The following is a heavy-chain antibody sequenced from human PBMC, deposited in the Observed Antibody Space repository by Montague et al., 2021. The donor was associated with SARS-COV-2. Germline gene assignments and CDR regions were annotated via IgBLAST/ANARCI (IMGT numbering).Heavy chain of an antibody. CDR1: GGSLRGHW. V-gene: IGHV4-4*07. D-gene: IGHD3-16*01. CDR3: AREHYEGRYYSFDV. J-gene: IGHJ6*02. CDR2: IYASGST. Sequence: SETLSLTCSVSGGSLRGHWWSWIRQPAGQGLEWIGRIYASGSTNYNPSLKSRLTMSVDMSKNEFSLRLSSVTAADTALYYCAREHYEGRYYSFDVWGQGTTVIVSS.